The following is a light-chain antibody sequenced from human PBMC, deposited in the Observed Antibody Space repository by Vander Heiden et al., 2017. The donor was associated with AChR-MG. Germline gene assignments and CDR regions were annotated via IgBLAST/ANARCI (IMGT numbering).Light chain of an antibody. CDR2: EVS. CDR3: CSFAGSYTYV. Sequence: QSALTQPRSVSGSPGQSVTISCTGTRSDVGGYNYVAWYQQHPGKAPKLVIYEVSKRPSGVPDRFSGSKADNTTSLTISGLQAEDEADYYCCSFAGSYTYVFGTGTKVTVL. J-gene: IGLJ1*01. V-gene: IGLV2-11*01. CDR1: RSDVGGYNY.